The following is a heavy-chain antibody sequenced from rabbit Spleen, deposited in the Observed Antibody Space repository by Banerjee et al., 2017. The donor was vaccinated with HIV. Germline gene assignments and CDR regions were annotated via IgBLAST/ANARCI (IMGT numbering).Heavy chain of an antibody. CDR1: GFRFSFNNDYV. J-gene: IGHJ4*01. D-gene: IGHD1-1*01. CDR3: ARDLPGVISWNFNL. V-gene: IGHV1S45*01. CDR2: INSYTGKS. Sequence: QEQLVDSGGGLVRPGASLTLTGKVSGFRFSFNNDYVMCWVRQAPGKGLEWIACINSYTGKSVYATWAKGPFTISKTSSTTVTLQMTSLTDADTATYFCARDLPGVISWNFNLWDPGTLVTVS.